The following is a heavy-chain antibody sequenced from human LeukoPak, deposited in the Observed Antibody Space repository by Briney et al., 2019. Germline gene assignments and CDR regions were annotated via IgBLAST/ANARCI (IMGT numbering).Heavy chain of an antibody. Sequence: GESLRIACQGSGYSFPNYWISWLRQMPGKGLEWMGRIDPHDSYTTYSPSFQGHITLSSDKSITTAYLQWSSLKTSDTAIYYCARHKLVRGTVDYWGQGVLVTVSS. V-gene: IGHV5-10-1*01. D-gene: IGHD3-10*01. J-gene: IGHJ4*02. CDR1: GYSFPNYW. CDR2: IDPHDSYT. CDR3: ARHKLVRGTVDY.